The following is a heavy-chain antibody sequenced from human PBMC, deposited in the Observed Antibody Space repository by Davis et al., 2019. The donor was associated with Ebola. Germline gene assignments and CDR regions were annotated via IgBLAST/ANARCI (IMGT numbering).Heavy chain of an antibody. CDR3: ARGETFARYFQH. V-gene: IGHV3-21*01. J-gene: IGHJ1*01. CDR2: ISSSSSYI. CDR1: GFTFSSYA. D-gene: IGHD2/OR15-2a*01. Sequence: GESLKISCAASGFTFSSYAMSWVRQAPGKGLEWVSSISSSSSYIYYADSVKGRFTISRDNAKNSLYLQMNSLRAEDTAVYYCARGETFARYFQHWGQGTLVTVSS.